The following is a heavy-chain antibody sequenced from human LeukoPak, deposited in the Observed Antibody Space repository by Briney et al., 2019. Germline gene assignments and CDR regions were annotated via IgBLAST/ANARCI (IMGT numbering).Heavy chain of an antibody. CDR3: AKDRSLMTTVTKVDGMDV. J-gene: IGHJ6*02. Sequence: ASVKVSCKASGGTFSSYAISWVRQAPGQGLEWMGRIIPILGIANYAQKFQGRVTITADKSTSTAYMELSSLRSEDTAVYYCAKDRSLMTTVTKVDGMDVWGQGTTVTVSS. CDR2: IIPILGIA. V-gene: IGHV1-69*04. CDR1: GGTFSSYA. D-gene: IGHD4-11*01.